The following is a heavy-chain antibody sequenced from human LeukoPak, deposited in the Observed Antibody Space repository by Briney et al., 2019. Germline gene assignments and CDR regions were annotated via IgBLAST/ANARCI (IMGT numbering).Heavy chain of an antibody. J-gene: IGHJ3*01. Sequence: PGGSLRLSCVAPGFSFSSYPMNWVRQAPGKGLEWVASIKEDGREKLYVESLEGRLTIARDNAKESLHLQMRNLRVEDTAVYYCTRALGHSVLAFDVWGQGTVVIVS. CDR3: TRALGHSVLAFDV. D-gene: IGHD3-16*01. CDR1: GFSFSSYP. CDR2: IKEDGREK. V-gene: IGHV3-7*03.